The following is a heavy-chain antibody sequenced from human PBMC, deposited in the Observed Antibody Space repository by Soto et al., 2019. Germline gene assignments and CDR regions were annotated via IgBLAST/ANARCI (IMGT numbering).Heavy chain of an antibody. Sequence: GGSLRLSCAASGFTFSSYGMHWVRQAPGKGLEWVAVIWYDGSNKYYADSVKGRFTISRDNSKNTLYLQMNSLRAEDTAVYYCARGGGYCSGGSCYSYYYYMDVWGKGTTVTVSS. CDR1: GFTFSSYG. CDR2: IWYDGSNK. CDR3: ARGGGYCSGGSCYSYYYYMDV. D-gene: IGHD2-15*01. J-gene: IGHJ6*03. V-gene: IGHV3-33*08.